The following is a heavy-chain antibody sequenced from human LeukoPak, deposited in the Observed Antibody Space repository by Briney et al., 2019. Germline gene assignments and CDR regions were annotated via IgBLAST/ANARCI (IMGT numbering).Heavy chain of an antibody. CDR2: ILPDGSDK. Sequence: QPGGSLRLSCAVSGFSFSSFVMHWVRQAPGKGLEWVAAILPDGSDKYYPGSVRGRFTISRDNSKNTIYLQMDSLRAEDTAIYYCARDYWWNYDYWGQGTLVTVSS. CDR1: GFSFSSFV. D-gene: IGHD1-7*01. V-gene: IGHV3-30-3*01. J-gene: IGHJ4*02. CDR3: ARDYWWNYDY.